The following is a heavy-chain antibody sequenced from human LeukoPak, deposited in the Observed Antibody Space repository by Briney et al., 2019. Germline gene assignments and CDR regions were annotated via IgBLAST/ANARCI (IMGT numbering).Heavy chain of an antibody. CDR3: ARDSWAFRGMYHYMDV. Sequence: KASETLSLTCTVSGGSISSYYWSWIRQPGGKGLEWIRRIYTSGSTNYNPSLKSRVTMSVDTSKNQFSLKLSSVTAADTAVYYCARDSWAFRGMYHYMDVWGKGTTVTVSS. D-gene: IGHD3-16*01. CDR1: GGSISSYY. CDR2: IYTSGST. J-gene: IGHJ6*03. V-gene: IGHV4-4*07.